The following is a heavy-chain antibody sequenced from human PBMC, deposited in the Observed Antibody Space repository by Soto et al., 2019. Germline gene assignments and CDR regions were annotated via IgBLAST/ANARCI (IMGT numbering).Heavy chain of an antibody. CDR2: IYYSGST. J-gene: IGHJ5*02. V-gene: IGHV4-31*03. D-gene: IGHD3-10*01. Sequence: SETLSLTCTVSGGSISSGGYYWSWIRQHPGKGLEWIGYIYYSGSTYYNPFLKSRVTISVDTSKNQFSLKLSSVTAADTAVYYCAASTWFGELWFDPWGQGTLVTVSS. CDR1: GGSISSGGYY. CDR3: AASTWFGELWFDP.